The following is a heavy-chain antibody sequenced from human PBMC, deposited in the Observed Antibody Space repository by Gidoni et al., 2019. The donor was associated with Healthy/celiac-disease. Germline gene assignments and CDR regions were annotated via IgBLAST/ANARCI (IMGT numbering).Heavy chain of an antibody. J-gene: IGHJ4*02. CDR2: IYYSGGT. CDR1: GGSIISYY. CDR3: ARALLWFGELSYYFDY. D-gene: IGHD3-10*01. V-gene: IGHV4-59*01. Sequence: QVQLQESGPGLVQPSETLSLTCTVSGGSIISYYWSWIRQPPGKGLEWIGYIYYSGGTHYNPSLKSRVTISVDTSKNQFSLKLSSVTAADTAVYYCARALLWFGELSYYFDYWGQGTLVTVSS.